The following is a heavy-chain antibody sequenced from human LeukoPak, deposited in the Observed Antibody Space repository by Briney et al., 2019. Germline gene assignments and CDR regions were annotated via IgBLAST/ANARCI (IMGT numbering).Heavy chain of an antibody. CDR3: ARQGDYYDSSGYHFQH. D-gene: IGHD3-22*01. CDR2: IYYSGST. J-gene: IGHJ1*01. Sequence: SETLSLTCTVSGGSISSSSHYWGWIRQPPGKGLEWIGSIYYSGSTYYNPSLKSRVTISVDTSKNQFSLKLSSVTAADTAVYYCARQGDYYDSSGYHFQHWGQGTLVTVSS. V-gene: IGHV4-39*01. CDR1: GGSISSSSHY.